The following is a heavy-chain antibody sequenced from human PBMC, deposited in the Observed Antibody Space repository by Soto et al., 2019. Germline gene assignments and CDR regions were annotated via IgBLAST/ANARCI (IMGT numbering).Heavy chain of an antibody. CDR2: IIPLFGTA. Sequence: QVQLVQSGAAVKKPGSSVKVSCKASGGTFSTYAITWVRQAPGQVLEWMGGIIPLFGTANYAQKFRGRVTVTADESTSTAHMELSSLRSEDTAVYYCARGWETVGTTTPFAYWGQGTLVTVSS. J-gene: IGHJ4*02. CDR3: ARGWETVGTTTPFAY. CDR1: GGTFSTYA. D-gene: IGHD1-26*01. V-gene: IGHV1-69*01.